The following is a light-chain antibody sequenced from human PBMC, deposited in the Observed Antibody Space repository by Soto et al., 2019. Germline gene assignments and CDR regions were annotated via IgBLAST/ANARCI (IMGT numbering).Light chain of an antibody. J-gene: IGLJ1*01. CDR2: GNS. CDR3: QSYDSSLSGSGV. Sequence: QAVVTQPPSVSGAPGQRVTISCTGSSSNIGAGYDVHWYQQLPGTAPKLLIYGNSNRPSGAPARFSGSKSGTSASLAITGLQAEDEADYYCQSYDSSLSGSGVFGSGTKLTVL. CDR1: SSNIGAGYD. V-gene: IGLV1-40*01.